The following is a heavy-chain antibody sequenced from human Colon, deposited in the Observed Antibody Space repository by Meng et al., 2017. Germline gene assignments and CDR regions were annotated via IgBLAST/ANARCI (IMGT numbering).Heavy chain of an antibody. Sequence: QVKQEQAGPGVVKPSQTLSLTCAISGDSVTSNRAAWIGSRQCTSRGLEWLGRTYYRSKWYTNYAVSVKSRITINPDTYKNQYSLQLNSVTPEETAVYYCAHWRFDYWGQGTLVTVSS. CDR2: TYYRSKWYT. J-gene: IGHJ4*02. CDR1: GDSVTSNRAA. CDR3: AHWRFDY. V-gene: IGHV6-1*01.